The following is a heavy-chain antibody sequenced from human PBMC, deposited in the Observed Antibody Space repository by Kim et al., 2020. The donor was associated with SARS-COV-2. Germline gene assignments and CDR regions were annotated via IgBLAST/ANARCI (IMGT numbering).Heavy chain of an antibody. Sequence: ADSVKRRFTITRDNAKNSLYLQMNSLRAEDTAVYYCARGINYYDSSGYYYWGQGTLVTVSS. CDR3: ARGINYYDSSGYYY. J-gene: IGHJ4*02. D-gene: IGHD3-22*01. V-gene: IGHV3-11*05.